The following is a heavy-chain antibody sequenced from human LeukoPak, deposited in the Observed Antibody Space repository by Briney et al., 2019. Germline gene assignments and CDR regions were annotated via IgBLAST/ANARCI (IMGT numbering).Heavy chain of an antibody. J-gene: IGHJ3*01. Sequence: GWSLPLSCPACGFTFGNSWVHWLRQAPGKGLVWVSLINADGSTATYADSVKGRFTISRDNARNTLSLQMNSLTIADTAVYYCVVVVEPPDSDGFDVWGQGTMITVSS. CDR3: VVVVEPPDSDGFDV. CDR2: INADGSTA. V-gene: IGHV3-74*01. CDR1: GFTFGNSW. D-gene: IGHD1-14*01.